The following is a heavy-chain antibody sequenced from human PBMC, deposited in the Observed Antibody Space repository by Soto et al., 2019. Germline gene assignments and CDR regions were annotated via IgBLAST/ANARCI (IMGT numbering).Heavy chain of an antibody. J-gene: IGHJ4*01. CDR1: GAVIEDDC. Sequence: VSLTCTVSGAVIEDDCWTWIRQAPGQGLEWLGNICYNGNTKYSPSLQGRVIITRDVSKNQFFLSLTSVTASDTAVYYCARAPSSNLVCDKWGQGSLVTVSS. V-gene: IGHV4-59*01. D-gene: IGHD4-4*01. CDR2: ICYNGNT. CDR3: ARAPSSNLVCDK.